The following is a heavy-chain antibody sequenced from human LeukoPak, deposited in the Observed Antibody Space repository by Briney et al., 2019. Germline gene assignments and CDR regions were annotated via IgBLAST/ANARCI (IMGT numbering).Heavy chain of an antibody. CDR2: IRGDGSMT. CDR3: ARVNLAAAADY. V-gene: IGHV3-74*01. CDR1: EFTFSAYW. D-gene: IGHD6-25*01. J-gene: IGHJ4*02. Sequence: GGSLRLPCAASEFTFSAYWMHWVRQAPGKGLVWVSRIRGDGSMTNYADSVKGRFTISRDNAKNTLYLQMNSLRLEDTAVYYCARVNLAAAADYWGQGTVVTVSS.